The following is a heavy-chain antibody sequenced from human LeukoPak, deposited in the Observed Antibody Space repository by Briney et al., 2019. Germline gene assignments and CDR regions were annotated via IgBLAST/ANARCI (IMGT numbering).Heavy chain of an antibody. Sequence: GGSLRLSCVGSGFTFSRYSLNWVCQAPGKGLEWVSYISTNNKTIKYADSVKGRFAISRDNAKDFLYLQMTSLRAEDTAVYYCASYFDSTGYFKEGYAIWGPGTLVTVSS. CDR3: ASYFDSTGYFKEGYAI. CDR2: ISTNNKTI. J-gene: IGHJ3*02. V-gene: IGHV3-48*01. D-gene: IGHD3-22*01. CDR1: GFTFSRYS.